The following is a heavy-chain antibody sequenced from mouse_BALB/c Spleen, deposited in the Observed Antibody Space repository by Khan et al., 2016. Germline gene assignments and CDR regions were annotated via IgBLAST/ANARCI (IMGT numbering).Heavy chain of an antibody. CDR2: ISYSGST. V-gene: IGHV3-2*02. D-gene: IGHD1-1*01. CDR3: ARDTTIVAKDYIVY. Sequence: VQLKESGPGLVKPSQSLSLTCTVTGYSITSDYAWNWIRQFPGNKLEWMGYISYSGSTSYNPSLKSRISITRDTSKNQFFLQLNSVTTEDTATYYCARDTTIVAKDYIVYWGEGTTLTVSA. CDR1: GYSITSDYA. J-gene: IGHJ2*01.